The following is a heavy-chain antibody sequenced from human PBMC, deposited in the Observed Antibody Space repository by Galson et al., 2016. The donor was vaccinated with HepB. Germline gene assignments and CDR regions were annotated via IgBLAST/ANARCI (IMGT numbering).Heavy chain of an antibody. J-gene: IGHJ6*04. CDR3: VQGSTAPAV. V-gene: IGHV3-23*01. CDR2: ISRSGDST. CDR1: GFTFRNYG. Sequence: LRLSCAASGFTFRNYGMPWVRQAPGKGLEVVSSISRSGDSTDYADSVKGRFTISRDNSKNTLSLQMNSLTADDTAIYYCVQGSTAPAVWGKGTTVTVSS. D-gene: IGHD2-2*01.